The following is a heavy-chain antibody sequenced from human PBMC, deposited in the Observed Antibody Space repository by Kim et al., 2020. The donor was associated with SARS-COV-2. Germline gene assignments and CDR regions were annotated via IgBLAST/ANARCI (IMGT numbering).Heavy chain of an antibody. J-gene: IGHJ4*02. V-gene: IGHV3-23*01. D-gene: IGHD3-9*01. Sequence: YYADSVKGRFTISRDNSKNTLYLQMNSLRAEDTAVYYCAKAYYDILTADYWGQGTLVTVSS. CDR3: AKAYYDILTADY.